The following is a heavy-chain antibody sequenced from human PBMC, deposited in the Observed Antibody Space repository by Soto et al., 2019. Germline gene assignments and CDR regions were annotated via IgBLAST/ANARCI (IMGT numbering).Heavy chain of an antibody. Sequence: QVQLQESGPGLVKPSETLSLTCTVSGGSISSYYWSWIRQPPGKGLEWIGYIYYSGSTNYNPSLKSRVTISVDTSKNQCSLKLSSVTAADTAVYYCARVGRDYGDSIYYYGMDVWGQGTTVTVSS. CDR2: IYYSGST. J-gene: IGHJ6*02. CDR1: GGSISSYY. D-gene: IGHD4-17*01. CDR3: ARVGRDYGDSIYYYGMDV. V-gene: IGHV4-59*01.